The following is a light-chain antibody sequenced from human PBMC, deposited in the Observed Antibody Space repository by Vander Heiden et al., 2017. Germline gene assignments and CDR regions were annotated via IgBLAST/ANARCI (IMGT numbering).Light chain of an antibody. Sequence: QSALTQPPSASGSPGQSVTISCTGTSSDVGGYNYVSWYQQHPGKASKLMIYEVSKRPSGVPDRFSGSKSGNTASLTVSGLQAEDEADYYCSSYAGSNNFVVFGGGTKLTGL. CDR3: SSYAGSNNFVV. CDR2: EVS. CDR1: SSDVGGYNY. V-gene: IGLV2-8*01. J-gene: IGLJ2*01.